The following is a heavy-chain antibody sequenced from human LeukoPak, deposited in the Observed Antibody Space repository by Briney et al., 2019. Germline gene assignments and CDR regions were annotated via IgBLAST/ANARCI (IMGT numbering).Heavy chain of an antibody. CDR2: TSSDLNVK. CDR1: GFTSRNYV. D-gene: IGHD3-10*01. J-gene: IGHJ4*02. CDR3: AREGYYGSGSPPSLYFDY. Sequence: GGSLRLSCAASGFTSRNYVIHWVRRAPGKGLEWVAVTSSDLNVKLYADSVKGRFTISRDNSRSTLYLQMNSLRPEDTAIYYCAREGYYGSGSPPSLYFDYWGQGTLVTVSS. V-gene: IGHV3-30-3*01.